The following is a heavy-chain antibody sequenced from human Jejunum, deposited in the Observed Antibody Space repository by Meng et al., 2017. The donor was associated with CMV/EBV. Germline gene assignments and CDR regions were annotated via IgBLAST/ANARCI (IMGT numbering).Heavy chain of an antibody. D-gene: IGHD4-23*01. Sequence: KASGYTVNTYGVAWVRQAPGQGLEWMGWISVYNGNSNYAQKFQGRVTMNTDTSTSTAYMELRNLRDDDTAVYYCATPYGGNSRGGFDPWGQGTLVTVSS. J-gene: IGHJ5*02. CDR2: ISVYNGNS. V-gene: IGHV1-18*01. CDR1: GYTVNTYG. CDR3: ATPYGGNSRGGFDP.